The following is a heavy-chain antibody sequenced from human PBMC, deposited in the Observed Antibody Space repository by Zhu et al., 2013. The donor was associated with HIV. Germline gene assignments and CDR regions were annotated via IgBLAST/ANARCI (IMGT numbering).Heavy chain of an antibody. D-gene: IGHD3-22*01. CDR1: GYTFTSYG. J-gene: IGHJ3*02. V-gene: IGHV1-18*01. CDR3: AREVLHDSSGYYLSRAFDI. CDR2: ISAYNGNT. Sequence: QVQLVQSGAEVKKPGASVKVSCKASGYTFTSYGISWVRQAPGQGLEWMGWISAYNGNTNYAQKLQGRVTMTTDTSTSTAYMELRSLRSDDTAVYYCAREVLHDSSGYYLSRAFDIWGQGTMVTVSS.